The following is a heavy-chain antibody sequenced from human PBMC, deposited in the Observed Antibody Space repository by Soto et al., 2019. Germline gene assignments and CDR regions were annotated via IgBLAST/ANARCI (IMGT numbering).Heavy chain of an antibody. CDR3: ARASSPIKNWFDP. D-gene: IGHD2-2*01. CDR2: ISAYNGKT. Sequence: SAEATCKVPGYSITSSARSWVRHAQGQGLEWMGWISAYNGKTNYAQKLQGRVTMTTDTSTSTAYMELRSPRSDDTAVYYCARASSPIKNWFDPWGQGTLVTVSS. J-gene: IGHJ5*02. V-gene: IGHV1-18*01. CDR1: GYSITSSA.